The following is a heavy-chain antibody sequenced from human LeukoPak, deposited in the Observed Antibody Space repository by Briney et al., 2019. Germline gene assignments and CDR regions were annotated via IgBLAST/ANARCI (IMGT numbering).Heavy chain of an antibody. CDR3: ASFPAMVKDSGGYYFDY. Sequence: GESLKISCKGSGYSFTSYWIGWVRQMPGKGLEWMGIIYPGDSDTRYSPSFQGQVTISADKSISTAYLQWSSLKASDTAMYYCASFPAMVKDSGGYYFDYWGQGTLVTVSS. V-gene: IGHV5-51*01. CDR2: IYPGDSDT. CDR1: GYSFTSYW. J-gene: IGHJ4*02. D-gene: IGHD5-18*01.